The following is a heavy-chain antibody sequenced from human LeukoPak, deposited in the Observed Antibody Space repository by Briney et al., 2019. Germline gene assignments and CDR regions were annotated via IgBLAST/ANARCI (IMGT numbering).Heavy chain of an antibody. D-gene: IGHD2-2*01. CDR1: GFTFSWHG. CDR3: VVVLVPSAFWHIDV. Sequence: TGGSLRLSCAASGFTFSWHGFHWVRQAPGKGLEWVGFIRVDGSQKNYAYSVKARCTITRHNSKNTLYLQMDSLRAEDPAMYCCVVVLVPSAFWHIDVSGAGTLVTASS. J-gene: IGHJ2*01. CDR2: IRVDGSQK. V-gene: IGHV3-30*02.